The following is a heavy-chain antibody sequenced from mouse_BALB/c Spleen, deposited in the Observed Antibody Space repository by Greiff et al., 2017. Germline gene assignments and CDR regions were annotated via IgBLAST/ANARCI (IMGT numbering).Heavy chain of an antibody. V-gene: IGHV5-12-1*01. CDR1: GFAFSSYD. CDR3: AREGIYDGDYWYCFDY. J-gene: IGHJ2*01. Sequence: EVKLVESGGGLVKPGGSLKLSCAASGFAFSSYDMSWVRQTPEKRLEWVAYISSGGGSTYYPDTVKGRFTISRDNAENTLYLQMSSLKSEDTAMYYCAREGIYDGDYWYCFDYWGQGTTLTVSA. D-gene: IGHD2-3*01. CDR2: ISSGGGST.